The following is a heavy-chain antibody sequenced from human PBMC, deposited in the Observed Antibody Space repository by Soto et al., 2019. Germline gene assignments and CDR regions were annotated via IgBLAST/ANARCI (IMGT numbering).Heavy chain of an antibody. CDR2: IYYSGST. Sequence: SETLSLTCTVSGDSISTRGNYWAWIRQHPGKGLEWIGYIYYSGSTYYNPSLKSRVTISVDTSKNQFSLKLSSVTAADTAVYYCASGYGGDCCSPYFDIWGQGTMVTVS. D-gene: IGHD2-21*01. CDR1: GDSISTRGNY. CDR3: ASGYGGDCCSPYFDI. V-gene: IGHV4-31*03. J-gene: IGHJ3*02.